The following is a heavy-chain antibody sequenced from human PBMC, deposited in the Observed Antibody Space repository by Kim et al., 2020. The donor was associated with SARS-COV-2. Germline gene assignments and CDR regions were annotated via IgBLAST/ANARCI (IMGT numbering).Heavy chain of an antibody. CDR1: GFSFRDSW. Sequence: GVSLRLSCAASGFSFRDSWMSWVRQVLGKGLEWVANIRQDGSDKYYVDSVRGRFTISRDNAKNSLYLQMNSLRAEDTAVYYCARDTHYAFDIGGQGTMVTVSS. CDR3: ARDTHYAFDI. J-gene: IGHJ3*02. CDR2: IRQDGSDK. V-gene: IGHV3-7*01.